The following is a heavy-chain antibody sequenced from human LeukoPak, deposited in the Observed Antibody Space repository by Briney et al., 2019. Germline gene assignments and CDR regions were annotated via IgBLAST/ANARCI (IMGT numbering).Heavy chain of an antibody. J-gene: IGHJ4*02. D-gene: IGHD4-23*01. CDR3: TRSNSDY. CDR1: GFTFSGSA. CDR2: IRSKANNYAT. V-gene: IGHV3-73*01. Sequence: GGSLRLSCAASGFTFSGSAMHWVRQASGKGLEWVGRIRSKANNYATGYAASVKGRFTISRDDSKNTAYLQMNILKTEDTAVYYCTRSNSDYWDQGTLVTVSS.